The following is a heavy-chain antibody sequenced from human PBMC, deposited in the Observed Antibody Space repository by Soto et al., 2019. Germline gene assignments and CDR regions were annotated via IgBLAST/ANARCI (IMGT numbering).Heavy chain of an antibody. Sequence: SETLSLTCTVSGGSISSSDYYWGWFRQPPGKGLEWIASIYYSGTTYYDPSLKSRVTISVDTSNNLFSLTLSSVAAADTAVYYCARYNPTGRLWAFDIWGQGTMVTVSS. CDR3: ARYNPTGRLWAFDI. V-gene: IGHV4-39*01. CDR2: IYYSGTT. J-gene: IGHJ3*02. D-gene: IGHD1-1*01. CDR1: GGSISSSDYY.